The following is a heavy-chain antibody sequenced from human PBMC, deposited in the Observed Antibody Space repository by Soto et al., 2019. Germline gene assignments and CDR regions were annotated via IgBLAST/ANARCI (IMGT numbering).Heavy chain of an antibody. J-gene: IGHJ6*03. V-gene: IGHV3-23*01. CDR3: AKRFAPPRDFWSGYPTPDYYYYYMDV. D-gene: IGHD3-3*01. CDR2: ISGSGGST. Sequence: PGGSLRLSCAASGFTFSSYAMSWVRQAPGKGLEWVSAISGSGGSTYYADSVKGRFTISRDNSKNTLYLQMNSLRAEDTAVYYCAKRFAPPRDFWSGYPTPDYYYYYMDVWGKGTTVTVSS. CDR1: GFTFSSYA.